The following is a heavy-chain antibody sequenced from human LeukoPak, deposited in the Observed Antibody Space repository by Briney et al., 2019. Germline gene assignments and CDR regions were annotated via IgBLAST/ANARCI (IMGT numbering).Heavy chain of an antibody. CDR1: EFSVGSNY. CDR2: ISSSGSTI. CDR3: AELGITMIGGV. Sequence: GGFLRLSCAASEFSVGSNYMTWVRQAPGKGLEWVSYISSSGSTIYYADSVKGRFTISRDNAKNSLYLQMNSLRAEDTAVYYCAELGITMIGGVWSKGTTVTISS. J-gene: IGHJ6*04. D-gene: IGHD3-10*02. V-gene: IGHV3-48*03.